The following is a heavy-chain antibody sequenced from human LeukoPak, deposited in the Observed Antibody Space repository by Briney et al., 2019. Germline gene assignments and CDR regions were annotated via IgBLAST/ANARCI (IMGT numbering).Heavy chain of an antibody. CDR3: AKDRESSYGFLRYSYYGMDV. D-gene: IGHD5-18*01. J-gene: IGHJ6*02. CDR2: ISYSGSDK. V-gene: IGHV3-30*18. Sequence: GGSLRLSCAASGFSFSHYAMHWVRQAPGKGLEWVAVISYSGSDKKYADSVKGRFIVSRDNSETTVYLQMNSLRPEDTAVYYCAKDRESSYGFLRYSYYGMDVWGQGTTVTVSS. CDR1: GFSFSHYA.